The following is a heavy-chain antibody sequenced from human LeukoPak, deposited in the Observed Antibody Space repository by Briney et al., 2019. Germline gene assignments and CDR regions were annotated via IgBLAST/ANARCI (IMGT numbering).Heavy chain of an antibody. Sequence: ASVTVSCKASGYTFTSYGLSWVRQAPGQGLEWMGWISAYNHNTNYAQKFQGRVTMTIDTSTTTVYMELRSLRSDDTAIYYCARDLMYCDTMSCYDGDFDYWGQGTPVTVSS. J-gene: IGHJ4*02. CDR3: ARDLMYCDTMSCYDGDFDY. CDR2: ISAYNHNT. CDR1: GYTFTSYG. D-gene: IGHD2-2*01. V-gene: IGHV1-18*01.